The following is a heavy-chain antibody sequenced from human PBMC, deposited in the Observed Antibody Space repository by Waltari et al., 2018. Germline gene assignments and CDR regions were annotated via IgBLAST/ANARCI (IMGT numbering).Heavy chain of an antibody. J-gene: IGHJ3*01. CDR1: GFTFSSYA. CDR2: IRVSGGGT. V-gene: IGHV3-23*01. CDR3: AKDPAMKGTFDV. Sequence: EVQLLESGGGLVQPGGSLRLSCAASGFTFSSYAMTWVRQAPGKGVWVGSSIRVSGGGTYYADSVKGRFTISRDNSKNTRYLQMNSLRAEDTAVYYCAKDPAMKGTFDVWGQGTVVTVSS.